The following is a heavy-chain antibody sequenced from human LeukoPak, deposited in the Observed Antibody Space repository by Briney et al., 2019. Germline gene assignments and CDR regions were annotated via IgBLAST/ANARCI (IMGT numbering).Heavy chain of an antibody. D-gene: IGHD2-2*01. Sequence: PGGSLRLSCAASGFTFDDYAMHWVRQAPGKGLEWVSGISWNSGSIGYADSVKGRFTISRDNAKNSLYLQMNALRAEDTAVYFCARGPCSSCGCYLGYWGQGTLVTVSS. CDR1: GFTFDDYA. V-gene: IGHV3-9*01. J-gene: IGHJ4*02. CDR2: ISWNSGSI. CDR3: ARGPCSSCGCYLGY.